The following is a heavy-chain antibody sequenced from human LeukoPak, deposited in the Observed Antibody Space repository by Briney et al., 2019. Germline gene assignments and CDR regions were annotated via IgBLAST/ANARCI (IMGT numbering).Heavy chain of an antibody. CDR2: MHHSGST. D-gene: IGHD3-22*01. CDR1: GGSITTRSYY. Sequence: PSKTLSLTCTVSGGSITTRSYYWGWIRQPPGKGLEWIGSMHHSGSTYYNPSLKSRVTTSVDTSKNQFSLKLSSVTAADTAVYYCARDPGAYYDSSGYLNWFDPWGQGTLVTVSS. J-gene: IGHJ5*02. V-gene: IGHV4-39*07. CDR3: ARDPGAYYDSSGYLNWFDP.